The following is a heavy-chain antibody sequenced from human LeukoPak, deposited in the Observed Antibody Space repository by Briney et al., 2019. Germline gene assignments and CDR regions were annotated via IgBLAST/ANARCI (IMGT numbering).Heavy chain of an antibody. CDR3: ARDRGNTYIFDY. V-gene: IGHV3-7*01. CDR1: GFTFSAYS. Sequence: GGSLRLSCAASGFTFSAYSMNWVRQAPGKGLEWVAHIKENGSEKGYVDSVKGRFTISRDNPNNSLYLQMNSLRAEDTAVYYCARDRGNTYIFDYWGQGTLVTVSS. CDR2: IKENGSEK. D-gene: IGHD5-18*01. J-gene: IGHJ4*02.